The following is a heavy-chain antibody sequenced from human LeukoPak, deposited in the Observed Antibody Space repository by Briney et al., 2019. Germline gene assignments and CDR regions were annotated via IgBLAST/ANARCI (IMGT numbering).Heavy chain of an antibody. CDR1: GGSICSYY. CDR2: IYYSGST. D-gene: IGHD3-9*01. J-gene: IGHJ5*02. Sequence: SETLSLTCTVSGGSICSYYWSWIRQPPGKGLEWIGYIYYSGSTNYNPSLKSRVTISVDTSKNQFSLKLSSVTAADTAVYYCARNGVYYDILTGSMSDNWFDPWGQGTLVTVSS. CDR3: ARNGVYYDILTGSMSDNWFDP. V-gene: IGHV4-59*08.